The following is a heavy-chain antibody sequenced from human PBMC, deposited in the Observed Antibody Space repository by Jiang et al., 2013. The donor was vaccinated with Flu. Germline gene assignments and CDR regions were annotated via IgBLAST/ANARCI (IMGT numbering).Heavy chain of an antibody. V-gene: IGHV1-69*06. D-gene: IGHD3-16*01. CDR1: GGTFNSYA. CDR3: ARSKRGGVAMGEAFDY. Sequence: QSGSELKRPGSSVKVSCKTSGGTFNSYAFSWVRQAPGQGLEWMGGTIPIFETAKYAQKFQGRVTITADKSTSTAYMELSSLTSEDTAVYYCARSKRGGVAMGEAFDYWGQGTLVTVSS. CDR2: TIPIFETA. J-gene: IGHJ4*02.